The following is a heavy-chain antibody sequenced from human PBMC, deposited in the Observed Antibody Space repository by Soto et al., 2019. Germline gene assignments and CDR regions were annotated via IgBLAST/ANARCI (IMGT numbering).Heavy chain of an antibody. J-gene: IGHJ6*02. V-gene: IGHV4-4*02. CDR1: GGSISSSNW. D-gene: IGHD6-13*01. CDR3: ARVGSSWYGDYYYGMDV. CDR2: IYHSGST. Sequence: SETLSLTCAVSGGSISSSNWWSWVRQPPGKGLEWIGEIYHSGSTNYNPSLKSRVTISVDKSKNQFSLKLSSVTAADTAVYYCARVGSSWYGDYYYGMDVWGQGTTVT.